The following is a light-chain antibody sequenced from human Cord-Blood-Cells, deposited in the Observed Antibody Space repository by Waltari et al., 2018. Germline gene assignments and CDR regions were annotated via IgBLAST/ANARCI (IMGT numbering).Light chain of an antibody. CDR2: WAS. V-gene: IGKV4-1*01. CDR1: QSVLSSSNNKTY. J-gene: IGKJ2*03. Sequence: DIVMTQYPDSLAVSLGERATINCKSSQSVLSSSNNKTYLSWYQQKPGQPPKLLIYWASTRESGVPDRFSGSGSGTDFTLTISSLQAEDVAVYYCQQYYSTPLYSFGQGTKLEIK. CDR3: QQYYSTPLYS.